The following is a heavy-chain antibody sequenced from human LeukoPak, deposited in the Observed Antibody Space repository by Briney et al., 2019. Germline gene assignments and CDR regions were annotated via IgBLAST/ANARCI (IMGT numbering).Heavy chain of an antibody. CDR2: INTSGGRT. D-gene: IGHD1-26*01. V-gene: IGHV1-46*01. CDR1: GYTFTSYY. CDR3: ARDRYSGSCYFDY. Sequence: GASVKLSCKASGYTFTSYYIHWVRHTPGQGLEWMGVINTSGGRTNYAQKFQDRVPLTRDTSTSTVYIELSSLRSEDTAVYYCARDRYSGSCYFDYWGQGTLVAVSS. J-gene: IGHJ4*02.